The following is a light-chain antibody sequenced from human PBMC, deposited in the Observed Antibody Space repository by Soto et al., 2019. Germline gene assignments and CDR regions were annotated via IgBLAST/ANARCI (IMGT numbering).Light chain of an antibody. Sequence: EIVMTQSPVTLSVSPGERATLSCRASQSVRSTYLAWYQQKPGQAPRLLIYEASNRATGIPARFSGSGSGTDFTLTISSLEPEDFAVYYCQQRSESPLTFGGGTKVDIK. CDR2: EAS. CDR3: QQRSESPLT. CDR1: QSVRSTY. J-gene: IGKJ4*01. V-gene: IGKV3D-20*02.